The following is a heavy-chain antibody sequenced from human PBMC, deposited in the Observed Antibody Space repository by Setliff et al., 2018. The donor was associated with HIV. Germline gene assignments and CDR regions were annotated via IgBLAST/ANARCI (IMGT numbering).Heavy chain of an antibody. CDR3: ARDDSIVLVPAIMRGDGFDF. Sequence: SETLSLTCTVSGGSISSSGPGYYWAWIRQPPGKGLEWIGSIYYTGNTKYNPSLESRVTFSIDTSENQFSLRLASVTAADTAIYYCARDDSIVLVPAIMRGDGFDFWGQGRMVTVSS. J-gene: IGHJ3*01. V-gene: IGHV4-39*07. CDR1: GGSISSSGPGYY. CDR2: IYYTGNT. D-gene: IGHD2-2*01.